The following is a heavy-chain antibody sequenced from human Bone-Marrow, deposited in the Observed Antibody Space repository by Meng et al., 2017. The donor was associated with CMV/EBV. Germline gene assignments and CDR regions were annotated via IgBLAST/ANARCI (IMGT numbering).Heavy chain of an antibody. CDR3: ARDRRLQWFYH. CDR1: GGSISSGGYY. D-gene: IGHD2-21*02. CDR2: IYYSGST. J-gene: IGHJ5*02. V-gene: IGHV4-31*03. Sequence: SEPLSLTCTVSGGSISSGGYYWSWIRQHPGKGLEWIGYIYYSGSTYYNPSLKSRVTISVDTSKNQFSLRVTSVTAADTAVYYCARDRRLQWFYHWGQGTLVTVSS.